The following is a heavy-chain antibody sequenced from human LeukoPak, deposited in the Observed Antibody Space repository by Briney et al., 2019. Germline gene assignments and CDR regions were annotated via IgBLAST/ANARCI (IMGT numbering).Heavy chain of an antibody. CDR2: INPNSGCT. J-gene: IGHJ4*02. V-gene: IGHV1-2*02. CDR1: GYTFTSYY. D-gene: IGHD3-10*01. CDR3: ARDLYYYASGSYARPYYFDY. Sequence: GASVKVSCKASGYTFTSYYIHCVRQPPGQEIEWMGWINPNSGCTNYAKTFQGRLIMTRDTTISTAYMELSRRTSDDTAVYYCARDLYYYASGSYARPYYFDYWGQGTLVTVSS.